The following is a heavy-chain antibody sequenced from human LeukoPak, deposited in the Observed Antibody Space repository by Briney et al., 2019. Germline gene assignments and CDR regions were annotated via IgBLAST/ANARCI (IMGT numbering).Heavy chain of an antibody. D-gene: IGHD6-13*01. V-gene: IGHV4-59*01. J-gene: IGHJ5*02. Sequence: PSETLSLTCTVSGVSISSFYWSWIRQPPGKGLEWIGYIYYSGSTNYNPSLKSRLTISIGTSKSQFSLELNSVTAADTAVYFCARTRAAADGMGWFDPWGQGTLVTVSS. CDR2: IYYSGST. CDR3: ARTRAAADGMGWFDP. CDR1: GVSISSFY.